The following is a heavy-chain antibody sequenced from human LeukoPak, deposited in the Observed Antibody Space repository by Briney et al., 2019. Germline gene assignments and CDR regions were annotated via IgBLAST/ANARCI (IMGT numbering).Heavy chain of an antibody. CDR2: MNPNSGNT. CDR1: GYTFTSYD. V-gene: IGHV1-8*01. D-gene: IGHD3-10*01. CDR3: ARGLYYNYGSGSYHWFDP. J-gene: IGHJ5*02. Sequence: ASVKVSCKASGYTFTSYDINWVRQATGQGLEWMGWMNPNSGNTGYAQKFQGRVTMTRNTSISTAYMELSSLRSEDTAVYYCARGLYYNYGSGSYHWFDPWGQGTLVTVSS.